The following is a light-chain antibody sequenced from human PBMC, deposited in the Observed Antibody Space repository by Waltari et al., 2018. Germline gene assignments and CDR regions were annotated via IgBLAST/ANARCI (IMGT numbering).Light chain of an antibody. CDR2: DVT. CDR3: SSYTSGNTLV. J-gene: IGLJ3*02. Sequence: QSALTQPASVSGSPGQSITISCTGTNNDVGGYKYVSWYQQHPGKAHKLMIYDVTNLPSVVSNRFSGSKSGNTASLTFSVLQAEDEADYYCSSYTSGNTLVFGGGTKLTVL. CDR1: NNDVGGYKY. V-gene: IGLV2-14*03.